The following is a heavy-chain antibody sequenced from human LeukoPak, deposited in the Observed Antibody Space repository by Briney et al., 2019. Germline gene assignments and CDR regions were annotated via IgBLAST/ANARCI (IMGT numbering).Heavy chain of an antibody. CDR3: ASNPFYRSGWQIDY. J-gene: IGHJ4*02. CDR2: IDYSGSI. V-gene: IGHV4-30-4*01. CDR1: GRSISSGGDY. Sequence: SQSLSLTCTVAGRSISSGGDYWGWLRQRQGRGWECNGYIDYSGSIYYNPSLKSRVTISVDTSKNQFSLKLSSVTAADTAVYYCASNPFYRSGWQIDYWGQGTLVTVSS. D-gene: IGHD6-25*01.